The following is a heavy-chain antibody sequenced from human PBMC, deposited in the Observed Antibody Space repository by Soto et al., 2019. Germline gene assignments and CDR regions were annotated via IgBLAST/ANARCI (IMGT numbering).Heavy chain of an antibody. CDR3: ASIAKAAPYYFDY. D-gene: IGHD6-25*01. CDR1: GFTFSSYA. Sequence: GGSLRLSSAASGFTFSSYAMSWVRQAPGKGLEWVSAISGSGGSTYYADSVKGRFTISRDNSKNTLYLQMNSLRAEDTAVYYCASIAKAAPYYFDYWGQGTLVTVSS. CDR2: ISGSGGST. J-gene: IGHJ4*02. V-gene: IGHV3-23*01.